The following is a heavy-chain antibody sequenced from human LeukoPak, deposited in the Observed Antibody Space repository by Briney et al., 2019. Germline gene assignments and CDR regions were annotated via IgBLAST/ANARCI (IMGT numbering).Heavy chain of an antibody. Sequence: GGSLRLSCAASGFTFSSYSMNWVRQAPGKGLEWVSSISSSSSYIYYADSVKGRFTISRDNAKDSLYLQMNSLRAEDTAVYYCARGNLAQPFDYWGQGTLVTVSS. CDR1: GFTFSSYS. V-gene: IGHV3-21*01. J-gene: IGHJ4*02. CDR3: ARGNLAQPFDY. CDR2: ISSSSSYI. D-gene: IGHD1-1*01.